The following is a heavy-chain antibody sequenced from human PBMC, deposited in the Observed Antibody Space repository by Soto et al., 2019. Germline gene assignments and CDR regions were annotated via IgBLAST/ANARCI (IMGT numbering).Heavy chain of an antibody. V-gene: IGHV3-23*01. J-gene: IGHJ4*02. CDR2: ISGSGGST. CDR3: AKVSIAAAGTPNYFDY. CDR1: GFTFSSYA. Sequence: GGSLRLSCAASGFTFSSYAMSWVRLAPGKGLEWVSAISGSGGSTYYADSVKGRFTISRDNSKNTLYLQMNSLRAEDTAVYYCAKVSIAAAGTPNYFDYWGQGTLVTVSS. D-gene: IGHD6-13*01.